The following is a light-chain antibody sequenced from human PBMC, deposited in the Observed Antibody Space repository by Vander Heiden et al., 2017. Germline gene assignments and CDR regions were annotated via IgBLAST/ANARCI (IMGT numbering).Light chain of an antibody. V-gene: IGKV2-28*01. Sequence: SVTTQSPLSLPVTPGEPASISCRSSQSLLHSNGYNYLDWYLQKPGQSPQLLIYLGSNRASGVPDRFSGSGSGTDFTLKISRVEAEDVGVYYCMQALQTPRTFGQGTKVEIK. CDR2: LGS. CDR1: QSLLHSNGYNY. CDR3: MQALQTPRT. J-gene: IGKJ1*01.